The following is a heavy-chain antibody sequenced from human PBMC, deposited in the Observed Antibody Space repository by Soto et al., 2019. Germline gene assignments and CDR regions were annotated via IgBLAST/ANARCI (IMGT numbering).Heavy chain of an antibody. D-gene: IGHD6-19*01. CDR2: IIPIFGTA. CDR1: GYTFTSYA. J-gene: IGHJ6*02. CDR3: ARDFYVAGTADYYYGMDV. V-gene: IGHV1-69*13. Sequence: GASVKVSCKASGYTFTSYAISWVRQAPGQGLEWMGGIIPIFGTANYAQKFQGRVTITADESTSTAYMELSSLRSEDTAVYYCARDFYVAGTADYYYGMDVWGQGTTVTVSS.